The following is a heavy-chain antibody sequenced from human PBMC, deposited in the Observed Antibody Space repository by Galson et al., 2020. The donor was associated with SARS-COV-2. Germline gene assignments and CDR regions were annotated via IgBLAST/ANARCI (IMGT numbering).Heavy chain of an antibody. CDR2: SSGGHAT. D-gene: IGHD2-21*01. CDR3: ARAAYCGGDCASTFDDSSPPFV. J-gene: IGHJ4*01. Sequence: AKGLELVSASSGGHATYYADSVKGRFTISRDNARNTVSLEMNSLRVEDTAVYYCARAAYCGGDCASTFDDSSPPFVWGHGSLVIVSS. V-gene: IGHV3-23*01.